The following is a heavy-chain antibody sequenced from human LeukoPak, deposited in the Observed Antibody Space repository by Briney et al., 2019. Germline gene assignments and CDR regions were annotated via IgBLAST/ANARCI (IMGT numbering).Heavy chain of an antibody. V-gene: IGHV1-18*01. CDR3: ARDNDKVVDH. D-gene: IGHD1-1*01. CDR2: ITAYNGNR. J-gene: IGHJ4*01. Sequence: ASVKVSCKTSGYTFSNYGISWVRQAPGQGLEWMGWITAYNGNRLYAQRFQGRITLTTDTSTSTSYMELRSLEYDDTAIYYCARDNDKVVDHWGQGSLVTVSS. CDR1: GYTFSNYG.